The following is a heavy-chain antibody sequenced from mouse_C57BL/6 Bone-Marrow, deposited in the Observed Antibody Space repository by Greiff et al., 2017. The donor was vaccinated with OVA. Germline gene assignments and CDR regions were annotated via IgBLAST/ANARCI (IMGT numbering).Heavy chain of an antibody. CDR1: GFTFSDYG. J-gene: IGHJ4*01. Sequence: EVKLMESGGGLVKPGGSLKLSCAASGFTFSDYGMHWVRQAPEKGLEWVAYISSGSSTIYYADTVKGRFTISRDNAKNTLFLQMTSLRSEDTAMYYCATRLHMDYWGQGTSVTVSS. V-gene: IGHV5-17*01. CDR2: ISSGSSTI. CDR3: ATRLHMDY. D-gene: IGHD2-10*01.